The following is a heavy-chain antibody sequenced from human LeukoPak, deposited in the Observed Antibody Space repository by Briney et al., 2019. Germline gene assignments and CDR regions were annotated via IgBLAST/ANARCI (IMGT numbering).Heavy chain of an antibody. Sequence: PGGSLRLSCAASGFTFSTYWMTWVRQAPGKGLEWVANIKQDGSDKHYVDSVKGRFTISRDNAKNSVYLQMNSLRAEDTAVYYCAREHWGPEYWAQGTRVTVSS. CDR1: GFTFSTYW. D-gene: IGHD7-27*01. CDR3: AREHWGPEY. V-gene: IGHV3-7*03. J-gene: IGHJ4*02. CDR2: IKQDGSDK.